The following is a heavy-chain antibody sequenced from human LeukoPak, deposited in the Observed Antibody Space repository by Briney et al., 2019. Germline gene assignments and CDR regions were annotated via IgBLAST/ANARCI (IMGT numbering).Heavy chain of an antibody. J-gene: IGHJ4*02. V-gene: IGHV4-39*01. CDR2: VYYSGTT. Sequence: SETLSLTCAVSGGSVSSSSYYWGWIRQPPGKGLEWIGTVYYSGTTYYNPSLKSRVTISVDTSKNQFSLRLRSVTASDTAVYYCARRLATIPFDYWGQGTLVTVSS. CDR1: GGSVSSSSYY. CDR3: ARRLATIPFDY. D-gene: IGHD5-24*01.